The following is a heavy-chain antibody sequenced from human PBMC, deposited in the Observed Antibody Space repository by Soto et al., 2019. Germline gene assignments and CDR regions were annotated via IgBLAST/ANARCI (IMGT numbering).Heavy chain of an antibody. CDR3: AGLNDYGGPGIGFDP. CDR1: GFTFSSYA. J-gene: IGHJ5*02. V-gene: IGHV3-30-3*01. Sequence: PGGSLRLSCAASGFTFSSYAIQWVRQAPGKGLEWVAVISNDGSNKYYEDSVKGRFTISRDNSKNTLYLQMNSLRAEDTAVYYCAGLNDYGGPGIGFDPWGQGTLVTVSS. D-gene: IGHD4-17*01. CDR2: ISNDGSNK.